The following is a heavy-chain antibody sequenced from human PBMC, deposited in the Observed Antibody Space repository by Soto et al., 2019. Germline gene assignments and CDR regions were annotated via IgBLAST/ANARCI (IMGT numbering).Heavy chain of an antibody. CDR3: ARPHYDSNTFYYFFDY. Sequence: TSETLSLTCAVHGGSFSGYFWSWIRQPPGKGLEWIGEIFHGGSTNYSPSLKSRVTISVDTSKNQFSLELSSVTAADTAVYYCARPHYDSNTFYYFFDYWGQGTLVTVSS. D-gene: IGHD3-22*01. V-gene: IGHV4-34*12. CDR1: GGSFSGYF. J-gene: IGHJ4*02. CDR2: IFHGGST.